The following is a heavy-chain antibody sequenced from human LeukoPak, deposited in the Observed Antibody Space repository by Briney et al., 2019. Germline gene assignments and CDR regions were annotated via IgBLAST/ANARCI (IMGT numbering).Heavy chain of an antibody. CDR2: ISYDGSDT. J-gene: IGHJ4*02. Sequence: PGRSLRLSCAASGFTFSSYAMHWVRQAPGKGLEWVAIISYDGSDTYYTDSVKGRFTISRDNSKNTLYLQMNSLRAEDTAVDYCESARGVEILATPTALDYWGQGTLVTVSS. D-gene: IGHD2-15*01. CDR3: ESARGVEILATPTALDY. V-gene: IGHV3-30-3*01. CDR1: GFTFSSYA.